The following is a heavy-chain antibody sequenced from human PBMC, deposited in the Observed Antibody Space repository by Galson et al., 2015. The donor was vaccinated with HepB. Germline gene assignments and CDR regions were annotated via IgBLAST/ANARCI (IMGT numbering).Heavy chain of an antibody. V-gene: IGHV1-3*01. CDR1: GYTFTSYA. D-gene: IGHD6-13*01. Sequence: SVKVSCKASGYTFTSYAMHWVRQAPGQRLEWMGWINAGNGNTKYSQKFQGRVTITRDTSASTAYMELSSLRSEDTAVYYCASSLDLDSSSWYSQAFDIWGQGTMVTVSS. CDR2: INAGNGNT. CDR3: ASSLDLDSSSWYSQAFDI. J-gene: IGHJ3*02.